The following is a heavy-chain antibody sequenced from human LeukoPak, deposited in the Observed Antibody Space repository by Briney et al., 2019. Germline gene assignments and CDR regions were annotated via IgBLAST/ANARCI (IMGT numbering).Heavy chain of an antibody. J-gene: IGHJ5*02. D-gene: IGHD3-22*01. CDR1: GFSLSTSRVG. V-gene: IGHV2-5*02. CDR3: AHTHEQTYYYDSSGYETWFDP. Sequence: ESGPTLVKPTQTLTLTCTFSGFSLSTSRVGVGWIRQPPGKALEWLALIYWDDDKRYSPSLKSRLTITKDTSKNQVVLTMTNMDPVDTATYYCAHTHEQTYYYDSSGYETWFDPWGQGTLVTVSS. CDR2: IYWDDDK.